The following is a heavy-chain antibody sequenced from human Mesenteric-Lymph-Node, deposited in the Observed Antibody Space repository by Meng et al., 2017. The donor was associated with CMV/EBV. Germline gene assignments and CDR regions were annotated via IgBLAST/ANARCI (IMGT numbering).Heavy chain of an antibody. J-gene: IGHJ5*02. V-gene: IGHV4-39*07. CDR1: GGSVSSGSYY. D-gene: IGHD1-1*01. CDR3: ARGLAGERCQS. CDR2: ISHRGDT. Sequence: SETLSLTCTVSGGSVSSGSYYWTWIRQPPGKGLEWIGEISHRGDTSYHPSLKSRATMAVDTSKNQFSLKLSSVTAADTAMYYCARGLAGERCQSWGQGSLVTVSS.